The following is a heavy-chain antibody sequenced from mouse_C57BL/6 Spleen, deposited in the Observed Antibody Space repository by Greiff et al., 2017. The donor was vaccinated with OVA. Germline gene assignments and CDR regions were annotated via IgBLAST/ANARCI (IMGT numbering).Heavy chain of an antibody. D-gene: IGHD2-3*01. CDR1: GYTFTSYW. J-gene: IGHJ4*01. V-gene: IGHV1-53*01. CDR3: ARGEWLLPYYYAMDY. CDR2: INSCNGGT. Sequence: VQLQQSGTELVKPGASVKLSCKASGYTFTSYWMHWVKQRPGQGLEWIGNINSCNGGTNYNEKFKSKATLTVDKSSSTAYMQRSSLTSEDSAVYYCARGEWLLPYYYAMDYWGQGTSVTVSS.